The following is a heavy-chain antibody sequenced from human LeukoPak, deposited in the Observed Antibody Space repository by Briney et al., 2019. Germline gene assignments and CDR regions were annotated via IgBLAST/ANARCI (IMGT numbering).Heavy chain of an antibody. D-gene: IGHD3-22*01. CDR3: ARRRGAYYYDSSGYYPLDAFDI. J-gene: IGHJ3*02. Sequence: GESLKISCKGSGYSFTSYWIGWVRQMPGKGLEWMGIIYPGDSDTRYSPSFQGQVTISADKSISTAYLQWSSLKASDTAMYYCARRRGAYYYDSSGYYPLDAFDIWGQGTMVTVSS. V-gene: IGHV5-51*01. CDR2: IYPGDSDT. CDR1: GYSFTSYW.